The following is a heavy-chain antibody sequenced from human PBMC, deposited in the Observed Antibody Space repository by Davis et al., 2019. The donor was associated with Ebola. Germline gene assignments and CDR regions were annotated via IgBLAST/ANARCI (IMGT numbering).Heavy chain of an antibody. CDR3: TTGYSGSSWYDYYYYGMDV. V-gene: IGHV3-73*01. D-gene: IGHD6-13*01. CDR2: IRGKANSYAT. Sequence: PGGSLRLSCAASGFTFSGSAMHWVRQASGKGLEWVGRIRGKANSYATAYAASVKGRFTISRDDSKNTAYLQMNSLKTEDTAVYYCTTGYSGSSWYDYYYYGMDVWGQGTTVTVSS. CDR1: GFTFSGSA. J-gene: IGHJ6*02.